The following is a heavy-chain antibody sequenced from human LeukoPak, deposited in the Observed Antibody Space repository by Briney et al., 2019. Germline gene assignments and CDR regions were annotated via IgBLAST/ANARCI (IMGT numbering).Heavy chain of an antibody. CDR1: GYTLTELS. V-gene: IGHV1-24*01. CDR3: TKVEETATTAAIIRKYSYYYYYMDV. CDR2: FDPEDGER. D-gene: IGHD4-11*01. J-gene: IGHJ6*03. Sequence: ASVKVSCKVSGYTLTELSMHWVRQAPGKGLEWMGGFDPEDGERIYAQKFQGRVTMTEDTSTDTTYMELSSLRAEDTAVYYCTKVEETATTAAIIRKYSYYYYYMDVWGKGNTVTVSS.